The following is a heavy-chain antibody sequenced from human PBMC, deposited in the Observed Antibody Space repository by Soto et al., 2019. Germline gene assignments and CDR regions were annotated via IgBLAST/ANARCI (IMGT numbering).Heavy chain of an antibody. V-gene: IGHV3-9*01. CDR1: GFTFDDYA. D-gene: IGHD2-15*01. Sequence: EVQLVESGGGLVQPGRSLRLSCAASGFTFDDYAMHWVRQAPGKGLEWVSGISWHSGSIGCADSVKGRFTISRDNAKNSLYQQMNSRGAEDTALYYCAKSPIPYCSGGSCSYYFDYWGQGTLVTVSS. CDR2: ISWHSGSI. CDR3: AKSPIPYCSGGSCSYYFDY. J-gene: IGHJ4*02.